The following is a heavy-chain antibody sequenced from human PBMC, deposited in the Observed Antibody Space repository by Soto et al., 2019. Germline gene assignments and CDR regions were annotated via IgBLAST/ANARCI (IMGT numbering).Heavy chain of an antibody. CDR3: ARGMVPYANLY. Sequence: SETLSLTCTVSGGSISSYYWSWIRQPPGKGLEWIGYIYYPGSTNYNPSLKSRVTISVDASKNQFSLKLTSVTAADTAVYYCARGMVPYANLYWGQGTLVTVSS. D-gene: IGHD2-8*01. CDR2: IYYPGST. CDR1: GGSISSYY. J-gene: IGHJ4*02. V-gene: IGHV4-59*01.